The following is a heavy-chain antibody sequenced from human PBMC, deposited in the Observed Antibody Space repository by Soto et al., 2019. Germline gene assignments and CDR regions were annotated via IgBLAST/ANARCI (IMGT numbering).Heavy chain of an antibody. CDR2: IWYDGSNK. D-gene: IGHD2-15*01. CDR3: ARGDIVVVVAAPMDV. V-gene: IGHV3-33*01. Sequence: QVQLVESGGGVVQPGRSLRLSCAASGFTFSSYGMHWVRQAPGKGLEWVAVIWYDGSNKYYADSVKGRFTISRDNSKNPLYLQMNSLRAEDTAVYYCARGDIVVVVAAPMDVWGQGTTVTVSS. J-gene: IGHJ6*02. CDR1: GFTFSSYG.